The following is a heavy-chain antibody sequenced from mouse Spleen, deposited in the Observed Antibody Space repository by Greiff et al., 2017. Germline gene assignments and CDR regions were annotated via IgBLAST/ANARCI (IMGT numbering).Heavy chain of an antibody. J-gene: IGHJ4*01. D-gene: IGHD2-10*01. CDR1: GFTFSDYY. CDR3: ARDPFYDSYAMDY. Sequence: EVKLMESGGGLVKPGGSLKLSCAASGFTFSDYYMYWVRQTPEKRLEWVATISDGGSYTYYPDSVKGRFTISRDNAKNNLYLQMSSLKSEDTAMYYCARDPFYDSYAMDYWGQGTSVTVSS. CDR2: ISDGGSYT. V-gene: IGHV5-4*02.